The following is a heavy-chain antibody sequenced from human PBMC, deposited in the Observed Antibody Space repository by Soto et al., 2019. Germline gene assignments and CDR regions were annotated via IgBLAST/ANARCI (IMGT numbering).Heavy chain of an antibody. CDR2: IYYSGST. D-gene: IGHD3-3*01. CDR1: GGSISSSSYY. CDR3: ARQKMEWLSERDYYGMDV. J-gene: IGHJ6*02. Sequence: SETLSLTCTVSGGSISSSSYYWGWIRQPPGKGLEWIGSIYYSGSTYYNPSLKSRVTISVDTSKNQFSLKLSSVTAADTAVYYCARQKMEWLSERDYYGMDVWGQGTTVTVSS. V-gene: IGHV4-39*01.